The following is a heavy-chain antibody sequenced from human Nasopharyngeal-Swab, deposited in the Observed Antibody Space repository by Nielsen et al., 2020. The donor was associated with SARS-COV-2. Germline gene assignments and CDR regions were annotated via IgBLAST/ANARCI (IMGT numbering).Heavy chain of an antibody. CDR3: AKDITMVSGRESF. CDR1: GFTFDDYA. D-gene: IGHD3-10*01. V-gene: IGHV3-43*02. CDR2: ISGDGGST. J-gene: IGHJ4*02. Sequence: GESLKISCAASGFTFDDYAMHWVRQAPGKGLEWVSLISGDGGSTHSADSVKGRFTISRDNSKNSLYLQMNSLRTEDTALYYCAKDITMVSGRESFWGQGTLVTVSS.